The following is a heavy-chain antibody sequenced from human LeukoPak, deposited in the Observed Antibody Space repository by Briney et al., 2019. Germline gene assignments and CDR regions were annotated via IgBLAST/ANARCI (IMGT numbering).Heavy chain of an antibody. V-gene: IGHV1-69*04. CDR1: GDTFSSYA. CDR2: IIPILGIA. J-gene: IGHJ4*02. Sequence: SVKVSCEASGDTFSSYAICWVREAPGQGLGWMGRIIPILGIANYAQKFQGRVTITADKSTSTAYMELSSLRSEDTAVYCCARDQWNYDSSGYYYGYYFDYWGQGTLVTVSS. CDR3: ARDQWNYDSSGYYYGYYFDY. D-gene: IGHD3-22*01.